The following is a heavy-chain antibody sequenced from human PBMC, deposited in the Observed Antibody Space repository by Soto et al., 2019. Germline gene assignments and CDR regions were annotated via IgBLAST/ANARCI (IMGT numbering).Heavy chain of an antibody. V-gene: IGHV1-69*04. D-gene: IGHD2-15*01. CDR3: ARDPETVVVAADFDY. CDR1: GGTFSSYT. CDR2: IIPILGIA. Sequence: QVQLVHSGAEVKKPGSSVKVSCKASGGTFSSYTISWVRQAPGQGLEWMGRIIPILGIANYAQKFQGRVTITADKSTSTAYMELSSLRSEDTAVYYCARDPETVVVAADFDYWGQGTLVTVSS. J-gene: IGHJ4*02.